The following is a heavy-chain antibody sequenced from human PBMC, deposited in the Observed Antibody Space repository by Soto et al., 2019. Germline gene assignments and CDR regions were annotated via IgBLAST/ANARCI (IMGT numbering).Heavy chain of an antibody. D-gene: IGHD2-2*03. Sequence: GGSLRLSCAASGFTFSAYAMAWVRQAPGKGLEWVSSISGSGGTTYYADSVKGRFTISRDNAKNTLYLQMNSLRAEDTAVYYCARASGYCSSTSCYADSEGLVYWGQGTLVTVSS. CDR1: GFTFSAYA. V-gene: IGHV3-23*01. J-gene: IGHJ4*02. CDR3: ARASGYCSSTSCYADSEGLVY. CDR2: ISGSGGTT.